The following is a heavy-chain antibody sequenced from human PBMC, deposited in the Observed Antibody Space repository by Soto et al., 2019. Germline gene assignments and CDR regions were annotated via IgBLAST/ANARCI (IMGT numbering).Heavy chain of an antibody. J-gene: IGHJ6*02. V-gene: IGHV1-69*06. Sequence: VASVKVSCKASGGTFSSYAISWVRQAPGQGLEWMGGIIPIFGTANYAQKFQGRVTITADKSTSTAYMELSSLRSEDTAVYYRARGIGVGASLTGMDVWGQGTTVTVSS. D-gene: IGHD1-26*01. CDR2: IIPIFGTA. CDR3: ARGIGVGASLTGMDV. CDR1: GGTFSSYA.